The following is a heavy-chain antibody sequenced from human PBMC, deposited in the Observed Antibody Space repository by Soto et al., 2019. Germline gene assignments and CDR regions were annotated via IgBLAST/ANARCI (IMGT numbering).Heavy chain of an antibody. J-gene: IGHJ4*02. Sequence: PSQTLSLTCAISGDSVSRNTASWNWIRQSPSRGLEWLGRTYFRSKWYNDYAVSVKSRIIINPDTANNQFSLHLNSVTPEDTAVSFCPKGANTAPRTGYAFGHWGQGIMVTVSS. CDR1: GDSVSRNTAS. V-gene: IGHV6-1*01. CDR3: PKGANTAPRTGYAFGH. CDR2: TYFRSKWYN. D-gene: IGHD5-12*01.